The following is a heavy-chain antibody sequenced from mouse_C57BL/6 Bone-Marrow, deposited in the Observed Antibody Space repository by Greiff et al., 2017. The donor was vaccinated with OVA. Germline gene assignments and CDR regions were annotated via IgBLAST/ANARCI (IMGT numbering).Heavy chain of an antibody. CDR2: IHPSDSDT. V-gene: IGHV1-74*01. CDR3: AIAPHYYYGSSYGNWYFDV. J-gene: IGHJ1*03. CDR1: GYTFTSYW. D-gene: IGHD1-1*01. Sequence: VQLQQPGAELVKPGASVKVSCKASGYTFTSYWMHWVKQRPGQGLEWIGRIHPSDSDTNYNQKFKGKATLTVDKSSSTAYMQLSSLTSEDSAVYYCAIAPHYYYGSSYGNWYFDVWGTGTTVTVSS.